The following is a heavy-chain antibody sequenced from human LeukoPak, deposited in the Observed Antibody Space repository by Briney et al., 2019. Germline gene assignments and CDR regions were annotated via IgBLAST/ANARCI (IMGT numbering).Heavy chain of an antibody. J-gene: IGHJ4*02. CDR1: GFTFSSYG. V-gene: IGHV3-30*03. D-gene: IGHD3-22*01. Sequence: PGGSLRLSCAASGFTFSSYGMHWVRQAPGKGLEWVAVISYDGSNKYYADSVKGRFTISRDNSKNTLYLQMNSLRAEDTAVYYCARGGSYYYDSSGYYYVYWGQGTLVTVSS. CDR3: ARGGSYYYDSSGYYYVY. CDR2: ISYDGSNK.